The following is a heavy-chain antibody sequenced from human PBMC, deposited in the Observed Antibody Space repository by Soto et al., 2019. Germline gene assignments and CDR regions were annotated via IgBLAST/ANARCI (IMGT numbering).Heavy chain of an antibody. D-gene: IGHD5-12*01. CDR2: IYWDYDK. Sequence: SGPTGEPTQTLTLTCTLSGFSLSTSGVGVGWIRQPPGKALEWLALIYWDYDKRYSPFLKSRLTITKDTSKNQVVLTLTNMDPVDTATYYCALKGDGYRGFKYWGQGTLVTVSS. J-gene: IGHJ4*02. CDR1: GFSLSTSGVG. V-gene: IGHV2-5*02. CDR3: ALKGDGYRGFKY.